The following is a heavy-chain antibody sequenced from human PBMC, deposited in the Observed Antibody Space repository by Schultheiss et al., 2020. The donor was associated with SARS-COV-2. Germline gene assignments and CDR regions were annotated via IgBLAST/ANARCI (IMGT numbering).Heavy chain of an antibody. CDR3: ASTGTTFLGISVYYYGMDV. CDR2: INPSGGST. Sequence: ASVKVSCKVSGYTFTGYYMHWVRQAPGQGLEWMGIINPSGGSTSYAQKFQGRVTMTRDTSTSTVYMELSSLRSEDTAVYYCASTGTTFLGISVYYYGMDVWGQGTTVTVSS. CDR1: GYTFTGYY. D-gene: IGHD1-7*01. J-gene: IGHJ6*02. V-gene: IGHV1-46*01.